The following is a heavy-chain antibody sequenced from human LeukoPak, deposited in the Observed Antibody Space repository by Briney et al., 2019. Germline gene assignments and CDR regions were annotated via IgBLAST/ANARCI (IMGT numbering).Heavy chain of an antibody. V-gene: IGHV3-23*01. CDR3: ARGDGGLVDY. Sequence: GGSLRLSCAASGFTFSSYAMSWVRQAPGKGLEWVSATSGSGGSTYYADSVKGRFTISRDNSKNTLYLQMNSLRAEDTAVYYCARGDGGLVDYWGQGTLVTVSS. D-gene: IGHD3-10*01. CDR1: GFTFSSYA. J-gene: IGHJ4*02. CDR2: TSGSGGST.